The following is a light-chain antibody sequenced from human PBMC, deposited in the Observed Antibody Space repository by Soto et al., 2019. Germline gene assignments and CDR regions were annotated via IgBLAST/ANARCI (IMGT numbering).Light chain of an antibody. CDR1: SSNIGSNT. Sequence: QSVLPQPPSASGTPGQRVTISCSGSSSNIGSNTVNWYQQLPGTAPKLLIYSNNQRPSGVPERFSGSKSGTSASLAISGLQSEDEADYYCAAWDDSLNGPGVFGGGTKLTVL. CDR2: SNN. V-gene: IGLV1-44*01. J-gene: IGLJ3*02. CDR3: AAWDDSLNGPGV.